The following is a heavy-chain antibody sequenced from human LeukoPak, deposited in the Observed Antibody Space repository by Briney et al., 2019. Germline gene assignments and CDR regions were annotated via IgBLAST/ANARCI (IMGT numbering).Heavy chain of an antibody. CDR2: IKEDGSEK. J-gene: IGHJ4*02. CDR3: ARVPVVAANLFDY. CDR1: GFTFSSYW. Sequence: GGSLRLSCAASGFTFSSYWMSWVRQAPGKGLDWVANIKEDGSEKDYVDSVRGRFTISRDNARNSLYLQMNSLRAEDTAVYYCARVPVVAANLFDYWGQGTLVTVSS. D-gene: IGHD2-15*01. V-gene: IGHV3-7*03.